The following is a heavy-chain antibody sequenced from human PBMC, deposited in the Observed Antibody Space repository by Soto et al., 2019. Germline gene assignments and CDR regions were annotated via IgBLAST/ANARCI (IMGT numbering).Heavy chain of an antibody. J-gene: IGHJ1*01. CDR2: IYPGDSDT. CDR3: ARTGPRYCSGGSCYNPEYFQH. V-gene: IGHV5-51*01. CDR1: GYSFTSYW. Sequence: PGESLKISCKGSGYSFTSYWIGWVRQMPGKGLEWMGIIYPGDSDTRYSPSFQGQVTISADKSISTAFLQWSSLKASDTAMYYCARTGPRYCSGGSCYNPEYFQHWGQGTLVTVSS. D-gene: IGHD2-15*01.